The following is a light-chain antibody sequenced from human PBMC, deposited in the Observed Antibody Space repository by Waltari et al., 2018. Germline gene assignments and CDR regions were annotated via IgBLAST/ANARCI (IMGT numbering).Light chain of an antibody. CDR3: QAWDSSTVV. CDR1: KLGEKY. J-gene: IGLJ3*02. Sequence: SYELTQPPSVSVSPGQTASITCSGDKLGEKYACWYQQKPGQSPVLFISQDNKRPSGISERFSGSNSGNTATLTISGTQAMDEADYYCQAWDSSTVVFGGGTRLTVL. CDR2: QDN. V-gene: IGLV3-1*01.